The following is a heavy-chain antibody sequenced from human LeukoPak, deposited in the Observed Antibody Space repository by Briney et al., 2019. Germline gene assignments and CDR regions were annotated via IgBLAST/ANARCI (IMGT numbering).Heavy chain of an antibody. Sequence: SGPTLVXPTQTLTLTCNFSGFSLSTSEAGVGWIRQPPGKALEWLALIYWDDDKRYSPSLKNRLTITKDTSKNQVALTMTNMDPVDTATYYCAHRPRRGVPANYWGQGILVTVSS. CDR3: AHRPRRGVPANY. D-gene: IGHD6-25*01. CDR2: IYWDDDK. J-gene: IGHJ4*02. CDR1: GFSLSTSEAG. V-gene: IGHV2-5*02.